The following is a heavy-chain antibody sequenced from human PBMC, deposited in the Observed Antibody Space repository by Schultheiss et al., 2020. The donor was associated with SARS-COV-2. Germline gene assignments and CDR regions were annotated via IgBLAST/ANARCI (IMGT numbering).Heavy chain of an antibody. CDR3: ANCYYDSTNWFDP. Sequence: SETLSLTCAVYGGSFSGYYWSWIRQPPGKGLEWIGYIYYSGSTYYNPSLKSRVTISVDTSRNQFSLKLNSVTAADTAVYYCANCYYDSTNWFDPWGQGTLVTVSS. D-gene: IGHD3-22*01. J-gene: IGHJ5*02. CDR2: IYYSGST. CDR1: GGSFSGYY. V-gene: IGHV4-59*12.